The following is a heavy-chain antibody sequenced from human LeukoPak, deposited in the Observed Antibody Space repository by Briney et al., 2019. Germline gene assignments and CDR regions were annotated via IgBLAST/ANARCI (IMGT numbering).Heavy chain of an antibody. D-gene: IGHD2-2*01. J-gene: IGHJ5*02. CDR3: ARSIVVVPAARNNWFDP. CDR2: IIPILGIA. V-gene: IGHV1-69*04. Sequence: ASVKVSCKASGGTFSSYAISWVRQAPGQGLEWMGRIIPILGIANYARKFQGRVTITADKSTSTAYMELSSLRSEDTAVYYCARSIVVVPAARNNWFDPWGQGTLVTVSS. CDR1: GGTFSSYA.